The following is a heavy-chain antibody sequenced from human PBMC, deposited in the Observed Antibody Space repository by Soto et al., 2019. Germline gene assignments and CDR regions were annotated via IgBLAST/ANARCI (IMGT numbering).Heavy chain of an antibody. CDR1: GYTFTSYD. CDR3: ARGLPPVWYYYGMDV. Sequence: ASVKVSCKASGYTFTSYDINWVLQGTGQGDERMGWRNPNSGNTGYAQKFQGRVTMTRNTSISTAYMELSSLRSEDTSVYYCARGLPPVWYYYGMDVWGQGTTVTVSS. V-gene: IGHV1-8*01. CDR2: RNPNSGNT. J-gene: IGHJ6*02.